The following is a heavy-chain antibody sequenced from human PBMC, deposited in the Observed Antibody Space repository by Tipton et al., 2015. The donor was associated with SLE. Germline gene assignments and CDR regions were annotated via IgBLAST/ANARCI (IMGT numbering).Heavy chain of an antibody. D-gene: IGHD2/OR15-2a*01. CDR1: GFTFSSYS. V-gene: IGHV3-21*01. CDR3: ARVQRGQYLLYYDSYMDV. CDR2: ISSSSSYI. J-gene: IGHJ6*03. Sequence: GSLRLSCAASGFTFSSYSMNWVRQAPGKGLEWVSSISSSSSYIYYADSVKGRFTISRDNAKNSLYLQMNSLRGEDTAVYYCARVQRGQYLLYYDSYMDVWGKGTTVTVSS.